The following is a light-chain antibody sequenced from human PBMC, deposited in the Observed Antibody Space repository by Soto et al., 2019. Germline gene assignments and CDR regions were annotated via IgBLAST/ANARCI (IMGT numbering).Light chain of an antibody. CDR3: QQYNNRPPLT. CDR1: QSVGSK. J-gene: IGKJ4*01. CDR2: GAS. V-gene: IGKV3-15*01. Sequence: EIVMTQSPATLSVSPGERATPSCRASQSVGSKLAWYQQKPGQAPRLLIYGASTRATGIPARFSGSGSGTEFTLTISSLQSEDFAVYYCQQYNNRPPLTFGGGTKVDIK.